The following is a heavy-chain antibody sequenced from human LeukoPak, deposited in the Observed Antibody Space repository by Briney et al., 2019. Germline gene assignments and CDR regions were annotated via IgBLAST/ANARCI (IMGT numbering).Heavy chain of an antibody. J-gene: IGHJ4*02. CDR1: GFTFSTYG. D-gene: IGHD4-17*01. V-gene: IGHV3-30*18. Sequence: GGSLRLSCSVSGFTFSTYGIHWVRQAPGKGLEWVALISYDGSTVYYADSVKGRFTISRDNSKNTLFLKMNSLRAEDTAVYYCAKGYPPMPTVTLPFDYWGQGTLVTVSS. CDR3: AKGYPPMPTVTLPFDY. CDR2: ISYDGSTV.